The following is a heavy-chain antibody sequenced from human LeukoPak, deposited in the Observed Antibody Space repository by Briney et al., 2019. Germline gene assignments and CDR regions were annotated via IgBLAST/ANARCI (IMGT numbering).Heavy chain of an antibody. CDR3: ARHCSAYSLDY. J-gene: IGHJ4*02. CDR1: VVSIRTYY. CDR2: IDYSGRT. V-gene: IGHV4-59*08. Sequence: PSQTLSLTRTVSVVSIRTYYWSWIPHPPRQGLGLIGYIDYSGRTKTPPHKSRVSISVDTAKIHSAVKLSSGPAPDRAVYLGARHCSAYSLDYWGQGTLVTVSS. D-gene: IGHD6-25*01.